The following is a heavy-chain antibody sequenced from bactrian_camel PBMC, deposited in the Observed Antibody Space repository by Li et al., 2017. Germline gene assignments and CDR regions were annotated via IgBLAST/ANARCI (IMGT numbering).Heavy chain of an antibody. J-gene: IGHJ4*01. CDR2: FDADGST. V-gene: IGHV3S55*01. Sequence: QVQLVESGGDSVQAGGSLRLSCAASGYTYSSYCMGWFRQAPGKEREGVAAFDADGSTYYADSVKGRFTISRDSAKNMLWLDIDSVEPEDTAMYYCWAAAVGQCIGGVCCPFELAPLSGCWGQGTQVTVS. D-gene: IGHD3*01. CDR3: WAAAVGQCIGGVCCPFELAPLSGC. CDR1: GYTYSSYC.